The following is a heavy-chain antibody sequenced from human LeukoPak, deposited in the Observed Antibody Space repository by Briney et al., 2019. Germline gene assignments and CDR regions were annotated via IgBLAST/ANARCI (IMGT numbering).Heavy chain of an antibody. CDR3: AKDIMGYSYAGIIDY. D-gene: IGHD5-18*01. CDR1: GFTFDDYA. V-gene: IGHV3-9*01. Sequence: TGGSLRLSCAASGFTFDDYAMHWVRQAPGKGLEWVSGISWNSGSIGYADSVKGRFTISRDNAKNSLYLQMNSLRAEDTALYYCAKDIMGYSYAGIIDYWGQGTLVTVSS. CDR2: ISWNSGSI. J-gene: IGHJ4*02.